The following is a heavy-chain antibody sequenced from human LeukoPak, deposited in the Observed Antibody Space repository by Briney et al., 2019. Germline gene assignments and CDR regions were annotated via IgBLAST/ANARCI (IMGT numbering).Heavy chain of an antibody. Sequence: GGSLRLSCAASRFTFSSYGMHWVRQAPGKGLEWVAFIRYDGSNKYYADSVKGRFTISRDNSKNTLYLKMNSLRAEDTAVYYCAKDQVAGTRQYLDYWGQGTLVTVSS. D-gene: IGHD6-19*01. CDR1: RFTFSSYG. CDR3: AKDQVAGTRQYLDY. CDR2: IRYDGSNK. J-gene: IGHJ4*02. V-gene: IGHV3-30*02.